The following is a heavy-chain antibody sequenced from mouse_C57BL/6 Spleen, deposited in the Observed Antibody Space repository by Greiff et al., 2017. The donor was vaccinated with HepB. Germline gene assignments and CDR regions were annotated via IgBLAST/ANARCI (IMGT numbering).Heavy chain of an antibody. CDR2: INPNNGGT. V-gene: IGHV1-22*01. Sequence: VQLKQSGPELVKPGASVKMSCKASGYTFTDYNMHWVKQSHGKSLEWIGYINPNNGGTSYNQKFKGKATLTVNKSSSTAYMELRSLTSEDSAVYYCAREGYDGSSSFAYWGQGTLVTVSA. CDR3: AREGYDGSSSFAY. CDR1: GYTFTDYN. J-gene: IGHJ3*01. D-gene: IGHD1-1*01.